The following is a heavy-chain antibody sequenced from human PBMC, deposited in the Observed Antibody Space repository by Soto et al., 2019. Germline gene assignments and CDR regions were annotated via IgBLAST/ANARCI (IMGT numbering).Heavy chain of an antibody. J-gene: IGHJ2*01. CDR3: ARGGSLYWYFDL. CDR2: INAGNGNT. D-gene: IGHD1-26*01. CDR1: GYTFTSYA. Sequence: ASVKVSCTASGYTFTSYARHWVRQAPGQRLEWMGWINAGNGNTKYSQKFQGRVTITRDTSASTAYMELSSLRSEDTAVYYCARGGSLYWYFDLWGRGTLVTVSS. V-gene: IGHV1-3*01.